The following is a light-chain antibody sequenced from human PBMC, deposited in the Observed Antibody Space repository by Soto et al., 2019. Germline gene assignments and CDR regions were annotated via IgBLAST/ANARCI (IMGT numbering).Light chain of an antibody. CDR3: QQYGSSPGT. CDR1: QSVNNY. J-gene: IGKJ4*01. V-gene: IGKV3-20*01. Sequence: EIMLTQSPGTLSLSPGERATLSCRASQSVNNYLARYQQKPGQAPRLLIYGASSRATGIPDRFTGSGSGTDFTLTTTRLDPADFAVYYCQQYGSSPGTFGGGTKVEIK. CDR2: GAS.